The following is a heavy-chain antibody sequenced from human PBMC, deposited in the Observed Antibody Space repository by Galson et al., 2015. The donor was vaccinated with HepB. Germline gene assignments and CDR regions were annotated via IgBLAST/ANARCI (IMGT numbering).Heavy chain of an antibody. Sequence: SLRLSCAASGFTFSSFGMHWVRQAPGKGLEWVAVISNDGSHNYYTDSVKGRFTISRDNSKKTLFLQMDSLRPEDTAVYYCAKAADYYGGCISFLFDYLGQGTLVTVSS. V-gene: IGHV3-30*18. CDR1: GFTFSSFG. CDR2: ISNDGSHN. J-gene: IGHJ4*02. D-gene: IGHD3-10*01. CDR3: AKAADYYGGCISFLFDY.